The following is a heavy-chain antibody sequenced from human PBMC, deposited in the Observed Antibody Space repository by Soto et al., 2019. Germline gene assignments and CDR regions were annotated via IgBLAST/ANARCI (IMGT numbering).Heavy chain of an antibody. Sequence: GESLKISCKGSGYSFTSYWIGWVRQMPGKGLEWMGIIYPGDSDTRYSPSFQGQVTISADKSISTAYMQWSSLKASDTTMYYCARSLVYSSSAHVPYYFDYWGQGTLVTVSS. CDR3: ARSLVYSSSAHVPYYFDY. D-gene: IGHD6-6*01. V-gene: IGHV5-51*01. CDR2: IYPGDSDT. CDR1: GYSFTSYW. J-gene: IGHJ4*02.